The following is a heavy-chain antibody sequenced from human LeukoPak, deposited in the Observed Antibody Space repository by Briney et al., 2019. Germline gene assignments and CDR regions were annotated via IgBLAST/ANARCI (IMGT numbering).Heavy chain of an antibody. CDR3: ARAWYSWGYYFDY. CDR2: ISSSSSTI. CDR1: GFTFSSYS. D-gene: IGHD1-26*01. Sequence: GSLRLSCAASGFTFSSYSMNWVRQAPGKGLEWVSYISSSSSTIFYADSVKGRFTISRDNAKNSLYLQMHSLRDEDTAVYYCARAWYSWGYYFDYWGQGTLVTVSS. V-gene: IGHV3-48*02. J-gene: IGHJ4*02.